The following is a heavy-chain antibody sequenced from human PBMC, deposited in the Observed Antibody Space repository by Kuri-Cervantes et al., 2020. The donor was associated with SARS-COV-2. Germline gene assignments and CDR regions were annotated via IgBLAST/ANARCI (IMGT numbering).Heavy chain of an antibody. D-gene: IGHD3-22*01. V-gene: IGHV4-61*05. Sequence: SETLSLTCTVSGGSISSSSYYWSWIRQPPGKGLEWIGYIYYSGSTNYNPSLKSRVTISVDTSKNQFSLKLSSVTAADTAVYYCARGFSAVVVAHWYFDLWGRGTLVTVSS. CDR1: GGSISSSSYY. CDR3: ARGFSAVVVAHWYFDL. CDR2: IYYSGST. J-gene: IGHJ2*01.